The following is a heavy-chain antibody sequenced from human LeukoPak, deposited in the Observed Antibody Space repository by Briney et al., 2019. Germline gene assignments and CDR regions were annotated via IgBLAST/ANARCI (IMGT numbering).Heavy chain of an antibody. CDR2: IRYDGSKT. D-gene: IGHD3-10*01. Sequence: PGGSLRLSCAASGIIFSTFGMHWVRQAPGKGLEWVAFIRYDGSKTYYADSVKGRFTISRGNSKNTLYLQMNSLRVEDTAVYYCARGSGSYYSFDYWGQGTLVTVSS. J-gene: IGHJ4*02. V-gene: IGHV3-30*02. CDR1: GIIFSTFG. CDR3: ARGSGSYYSFDY.